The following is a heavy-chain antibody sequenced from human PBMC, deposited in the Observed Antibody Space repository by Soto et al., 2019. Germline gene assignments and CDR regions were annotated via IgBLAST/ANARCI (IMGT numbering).Heavy chain of an antibody. J-gene: IGHJ6*02. V-gene: IGHV5-51*01. Sequence: EVQLVQSGAEVKKPGESLKISCKGSGYSFTSYWIVWVRQMPGKGLEWMGIIYPGDSETRYSPSLQGQVTMSADKSTSTAYLQWSSLKPSDTAMYYCARRSYCDGDCTRRPYDYYGMAVWGQGTTVTVSS. CDR2: IYPGDSET. CDR1: GYSFTSYW. D-gene: IGHD2-21*02. CDR3: ARRSYCDGDCTRRPYDYYGMAV.